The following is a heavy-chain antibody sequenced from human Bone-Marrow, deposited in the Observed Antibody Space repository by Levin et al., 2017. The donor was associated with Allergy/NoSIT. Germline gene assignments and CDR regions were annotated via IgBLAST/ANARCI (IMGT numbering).Heavy chain of an antibody. J-gene: IGHJ4*02. V-gene: IGHV1-2*02. D-gene: IGHD2-15*01. Sequence: ASVKVSCKASGYTLTGYYIHWVRQAPGQGLEWMGWIDPNNGDTHFTQEFQGRVTTTRDTSIKTTYMELRRLRYDDTAIYYCARAAARCSGGSCYQDFWGQGTLVTVSS. CDR3: ARAAARCSGGSCYQDF. CDR1: GYTLTGYY. CDR2: IDPNNGDT.